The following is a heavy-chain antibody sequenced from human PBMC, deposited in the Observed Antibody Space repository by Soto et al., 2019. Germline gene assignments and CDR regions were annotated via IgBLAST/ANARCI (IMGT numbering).Heavy chain of an antibody. CDR2: VYNTGGT. D-gene: IGHD1-1*01. Sequence: QVQLQQSGPGLVKPSETLSLTCTVSSGPSSSHNWGWIRQSPGRGLEWIGYVYNTGGTSYNPSLKSRVTRSADPSANPIPPTLSLGPAADTAIYYWVRQGIGNLHGPVDVWGQGTTASVSS. CDR1: SGPSSSHN. J-gene: IGHJ6*02. V-gene: IGHV4-59*08. CDR3: VRQGIGNLHGPVDV.